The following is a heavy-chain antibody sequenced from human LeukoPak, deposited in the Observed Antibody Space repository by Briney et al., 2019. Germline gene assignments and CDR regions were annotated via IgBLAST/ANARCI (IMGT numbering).Heavy chain of an antibody. V-gene: IGHV4-39*01. CDR2: IYYSGST. Sequence: SETLSLTCTVSGGSISSSSYYWGWSRQPPGKGLEWIGSIYYSGSTYYNPSLKSRVAISVDTSKNQFSLKLSSVTAADTAVYYCARPLGATQANWFDPWGQGTLVTVSS. CDR3: ARPLGATQANWFDP. D-gene: IGHD1-26*01. CDR1: GGSISSSSYY. J-gene: IGHJ5*02.